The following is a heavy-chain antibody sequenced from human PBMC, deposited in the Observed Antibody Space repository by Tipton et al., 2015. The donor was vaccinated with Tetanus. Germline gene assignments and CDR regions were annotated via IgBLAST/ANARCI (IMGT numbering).Heavy chain of an antibody. V-gene: IGHV1-18*04. CDR1: GYTFTSYG. D-gene: IGHD6-25*01. CDR3: ARVLPTKSGYYYGMDV. J-gene: IGHJ6*02. CDR2: ISAYNGNT. Sequence: QVQLGQSGAEVKKPGASVKVSCKASGYTFTSYGISWVRQAPGQVLEWMGWISAYNGNTNYAQKLQGRVTMTTDTSTSTAYMELRSLRSDDTAVYYCARVLPTKSGYYYGMDVWGQGTTVTVSS.